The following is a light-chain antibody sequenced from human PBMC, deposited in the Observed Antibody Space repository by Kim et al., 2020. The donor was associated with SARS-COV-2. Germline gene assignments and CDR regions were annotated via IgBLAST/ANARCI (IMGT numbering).Light chain of an antibody. CDR2: GTS. V-gene: IGKV3-20*01. CDR3: QQYGNSRLI. CDR1: QSLPSAY. J-gene: IGKJ5*01. Sequence: EIVLTQTPGTLSLAPGERATLSCRPSQSLPSAYLTWYQQRPGQAPKLLMYGTSTRATGIPDRFSGSGSGTDFTLTISRLEPEDFAVYYCQQYGNSRLIFGQGTRLEIK.